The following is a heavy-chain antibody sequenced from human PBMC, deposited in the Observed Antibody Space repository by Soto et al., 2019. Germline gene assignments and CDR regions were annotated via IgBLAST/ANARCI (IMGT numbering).Heavy chain of an antibody. J-gene: IGHJ4*02. D-gene: IGHD3-22*01. CDR2: INHSGGT. CDR3: ARSFDYYDRRRVSFDY. CDR1: GGSFSDYY. V-gene: IGHV4-34*01. Sequence: PSETLSLTCAVYGGSFSDYYWTWVRQPPGRGLEWIGEINHSGGTNYNPSLKSRVTISVDTSKNQFSLNLNSLTAADTAVYYCARSFDYYDRRRVSFDYWGQGTLVTVSS.